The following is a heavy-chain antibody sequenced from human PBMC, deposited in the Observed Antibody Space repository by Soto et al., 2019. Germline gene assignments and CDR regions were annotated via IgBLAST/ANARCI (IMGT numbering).Heavy chain of an antibody. Sequence: QLQESGPGLVRPSETLSLTCTVSGASINYFWGWIRQPPGKGLEWIGTLYSSGTTYYNPSLKSRLHISIDTSKNHLSLKLTSVTAADTAVYYCARHAPARMDYFDYFGQGTLVSVSS. D-gene: IGHD2-8*01. J-gene: IGHJ4*02. CDR1: GASINYF. V-gene: IGHV4-39*01. CDR2: LYSSGTT. CDR3: ARHAPARMDYFDY.